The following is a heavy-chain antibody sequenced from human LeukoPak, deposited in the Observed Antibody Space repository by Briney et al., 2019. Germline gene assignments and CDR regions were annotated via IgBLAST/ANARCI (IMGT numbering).Heavy chain of an antibody. V-gene: IGHV3-23*01. CDR1: GFTFSSYA. D-gene: IGHD6-19*01. J-gene: IGHJ4*02. CDR3: ATSSGWHYYFDY. CDR2: ISGSGGST. Sequence: GGSLRLSCAASGFTFSSYAMSWVRQAPGKGLEWVSAISGSGGSTYYADSVKGRFTISRDNSKNTLYLQMNSLRAGDTAVYYCATSSGWHYYFDYWGQGTLVTVSS.